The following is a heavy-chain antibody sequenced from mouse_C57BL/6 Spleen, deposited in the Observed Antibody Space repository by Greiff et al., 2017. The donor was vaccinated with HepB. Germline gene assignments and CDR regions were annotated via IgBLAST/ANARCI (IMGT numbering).Heavy chain of an antibody. CDR1: GYSITSGYY. CDR3: ARETGWFAY. Sequence: ESGPGLVKPSQSLSLTCSVTGYSITSGYYWNWIRQFPGNKLEWMGYISYDGSNNYNPSLKNRISITRDTSKNQFFLKLNSVTTEDTATYYCARETGWFAYWGQGTLVTVSA. V-gene: IGHV3-6*01. J-gene: IGHJ3*01. CDR2: ISYDGSN. D-gene: IGHD4-1*01.